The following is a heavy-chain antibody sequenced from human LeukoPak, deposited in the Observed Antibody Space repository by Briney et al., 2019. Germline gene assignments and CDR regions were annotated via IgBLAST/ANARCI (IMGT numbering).Heavy chain of an antibody. CDR2: ISYDGGSG. CDR1: GFIFSSYA. J-gene: IGHJ4*02. D-gene: IGHD2-2*02. V-gene: IGHV3-30*01. CDR3: ARGGLGDCSSTSCYNFHYFDY. Sequence: GGSLRLSCSASGFIFSSYAMHWVRQAPGKGLEWMSIISYDGGSGDYADSVRGRFTLSRDNSKSTLYLEMNSLRPEDTAVYYCARGGLGDCSSTSCYNFHYFDYWGQGALVTVSS.